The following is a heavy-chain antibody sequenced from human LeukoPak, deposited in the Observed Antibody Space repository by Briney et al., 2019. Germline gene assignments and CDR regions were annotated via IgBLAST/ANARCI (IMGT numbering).Heavy chain of an antibody. V-gene: IGHV3-48*02. D-gene: IGHD4-17*01. Sequence: GGSLRLSCAASGFTFSSYSMNWVRQAPGKGLEWVSYISSSSSSTIYYADSVKGRFTISRDNAKNSLYLQMNSLRDEDTAVYYCARDPTGYGDYSYYYGMDVWGQGTTVTVSS. CDR1: GFTFSSYS. J-gene: IGHJ6*02. CDR3: ARDPTGYGDYSYYYGMDV. CDR2: ISSSSSSTI.